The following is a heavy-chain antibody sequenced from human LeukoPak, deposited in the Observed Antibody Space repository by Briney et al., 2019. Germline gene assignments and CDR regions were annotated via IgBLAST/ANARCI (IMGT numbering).Heavy chain of an antibody. Sequence: GGSLRLSCAASGFTFSSYSMNWVRQAPGKGLEWVSSISTSSSYIYYADSVKGRFTISRDNARNSLYLQMNSLRAEDTAVYYCARDTDQYCGRDCYVDYWGQGTLVTVSS. CDR2: ISTSSSYI. CDR1: GFTFSSYS. CDR3: ARDTDQYCGRDCYVDY. V-gene: IGHV3-21*01. J-gene: IGHJ4*02. D-gene: IGHD2-21*02.